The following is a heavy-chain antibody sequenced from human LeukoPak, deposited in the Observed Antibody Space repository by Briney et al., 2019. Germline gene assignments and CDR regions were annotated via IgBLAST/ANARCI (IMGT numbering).Heavy chain of an antibody. CDR3: AKTYTGSNYYYYYMDV. D-gene: IGHD3-16*01. CDR2: VSGSGGST. V-gene: IGHV3-23*01. Sequence: GSLRLSCAGSGFPLRSSAMSWVRQAPGKGLEWVSTVSGSGGSTYYADSVKGRFTISRDNSKNTLYLQMNSLRAEDTAVYYCAKTYTGSNYYYYYMDVWGKGTTVTVSS. J-gene: IGHJ6*03. CDR1: GFPLRSSA.